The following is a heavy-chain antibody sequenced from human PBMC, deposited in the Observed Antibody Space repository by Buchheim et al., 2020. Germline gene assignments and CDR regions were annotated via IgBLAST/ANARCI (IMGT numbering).Heavy chain of an antibody. CDR2: INGDGSST. CDR3: ASISVTETGY. V-gene: IGHV3-74*01. D-gene: IGHD3-9*01. CDR1: GFTFSTHW. J-gene: IGHJ4*02. Sequence: EVRLVESGGALVQPGGSLRLSCAASGFTFSTHWMHWVRQPPGKGLVWISRINGDGSSTSYADSVKGRFTISRDNAKNTLYLQMNSLTAEDTATYYCASISVTETGYWGQGTL.